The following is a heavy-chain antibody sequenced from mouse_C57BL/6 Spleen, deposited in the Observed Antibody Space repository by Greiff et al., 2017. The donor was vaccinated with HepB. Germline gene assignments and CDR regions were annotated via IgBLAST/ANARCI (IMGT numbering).Heavy chain of an antibody. Sequence: EVQLQQSGPGLVKPSQSLSLTCTVTGYSITSGYGWNWIRQFPGNKLVWMGYISYSGSTNYNPSLKSRVSITRDTSKNPFFLQLNSVTTEDTATYYCARTARRKYWGQGTTLIVSS. J-gene: IGHJ2*01. D-gene: IGHD3-3*01. CDR3: ARTARRKY. CDR2: ISYSGST. V-gene: IGHV3-2*02. CDR1: GYSITSGYG.